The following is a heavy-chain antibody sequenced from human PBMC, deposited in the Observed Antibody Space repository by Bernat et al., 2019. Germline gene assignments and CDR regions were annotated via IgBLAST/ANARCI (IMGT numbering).Heavy chain of an antibody. CDR1: GFTFRSYW. CDR3: ARRVRTVTGPYYFDY. CDR2: INSDGSSI. Sequence: EVQLGESGGGLVQPGGSLRLSCAASGFTFRSYWMHWVRQAPGKGLVWVSRINSDGSSINYADSVRGRFTISRDNANNTLYLQMNSLRAEDSAVYYCARRVRTVTGPYYFDYWGQGTLVTVSS. J-gene: IGHJ4*02. D-gene: IGHD4-17*01. V-gene: IGHV3-74*01.